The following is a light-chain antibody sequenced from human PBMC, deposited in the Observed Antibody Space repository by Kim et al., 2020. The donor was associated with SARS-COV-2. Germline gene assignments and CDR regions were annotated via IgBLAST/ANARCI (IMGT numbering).Light chain of an antibody. Sequence: AIRITQSPSSLSASTGDRVTITCRASQGISSYLAWYQQKPGKAPKLLIYAASTLQSGVPSRFSGSGSGTDFTLTISCLQSEDFATYYCQQYYSYPRTNTFGQGTKLEI. J-gene: IGKJ2*01. V-gene: IGKV1-8*01. CDR3: QQYYSYPRTNT. CDR1: QGISSY. CDR2: AAS.